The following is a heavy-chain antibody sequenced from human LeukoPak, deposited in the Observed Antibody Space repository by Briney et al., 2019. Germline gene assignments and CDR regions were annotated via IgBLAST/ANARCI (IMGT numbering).Heavy chain of an antibody. Sequence: GGFLRLSCAASGFTFSSYGMRWVRQAPGKGLEWVAVIWYDGSNKYYADSVKGRFTISRDNSKNTLYLQMNSLRAEDTAVYYCAKDRDALGDGLDYWGQGTLVTVSS. CDR3: AKDRDALGDGLDY. CDR1: GFTFSSYG. D-gene: IGHD3-10*01. J-gene: IGHJ4*02. V-gene: IGHV3-33*06. CDR2: IWYDGSNK.